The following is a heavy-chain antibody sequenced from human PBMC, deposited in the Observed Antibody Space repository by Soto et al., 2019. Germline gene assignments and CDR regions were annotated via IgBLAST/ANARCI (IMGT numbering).Heavy chain of an antibody. V-gene: IGHV4-59*01. D-gene: IGHD3-16*02. CDR1: GGSISNFC. CDR2: MYYNGRT. J-gene: IGHJ4*02. Sequence: SETLSLTCTVSGGSISNFCWSWIRQSPGKGLEWIGYMYYNGRTDYNPSLKSRVTISIDKSKNQFSLNLDSVAAADTAVYFCARGPDENYRYTLGYWGRGTLVTVSS. CDR3: ARGPDENYRYTLGY.